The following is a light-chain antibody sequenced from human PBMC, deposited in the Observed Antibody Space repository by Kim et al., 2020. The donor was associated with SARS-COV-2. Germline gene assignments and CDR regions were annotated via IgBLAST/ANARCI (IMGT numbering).Light chain of an antibody. CDR2: DAS. V-gene: IGKV3D-7*01. CDR1: QSVRSSF. Sequence: PGERAHHSGWGSQSVRSSFLCWYQKKPGQAPRLLFWDASPRAAGIQPRFSGGGSGKDFILTISSLQPEDFAVYYWQQDYILWTFGQGTKVDIK. J-gene: IGKJ1*01. CDR3: QQDYILWT.